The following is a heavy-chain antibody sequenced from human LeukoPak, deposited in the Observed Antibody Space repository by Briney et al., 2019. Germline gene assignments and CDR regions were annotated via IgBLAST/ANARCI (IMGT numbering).Heavy chain of an antibody. V-gene: IGHV3-74*01. Sequence: GGSLRLSCAASGFIFSSYWMHWVRQAPGKGLVWVARINSDGSTTAYADSVKGRFTISRDNAKNTLHLQMNSLRAEDTAVYYCAKDSDSSGYYYSGDAFDIWGQGTMVTVSS. CDR3: AKDSDSSGYYYSGDAFDI. D-gene: IGHD3-22*01. CDR2: INSDGSTT. CDR1: GFIFSSYW. J-gene: IGHJ3*02.